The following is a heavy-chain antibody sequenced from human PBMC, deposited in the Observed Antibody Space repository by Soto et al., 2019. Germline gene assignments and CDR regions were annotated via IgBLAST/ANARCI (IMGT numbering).Heavy chain of an antibody. Sequence: QVQLQESGPGLVKPSETLSLTCTVSGGSISSYYWSWIRQPPGKGLEWIGYIYYSGSTNYNPSLKRRVTISVDTSKNQFSLKLSSVTAADTAVYYCARRLGDAFDIWGQGTMVTVSS. CDR2: IYYSGST. CDR1: GGSISSYY. V-gene: IGHV4-59*08. D-gene: IGHD3-16*01. J-gene: IGHJ3*02. CDR3: ARRLGDAFDI.